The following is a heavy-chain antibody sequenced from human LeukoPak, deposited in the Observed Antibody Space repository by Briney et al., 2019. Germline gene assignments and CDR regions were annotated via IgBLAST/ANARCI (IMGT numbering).Heavy chain of an antibody. CDR3: AREGSGSYSPY. V-gene: IGHV1-18*01. CDR2: ISAYNGDT. D-gene: IGHD1-26*01. CDR1: GYIFTSFP. J-gene: IGHJ4*02. Sequence: ASVKVSCKASGYIFTSFPFTWVRQAPGQGLEWMGWISAYNGDTHHAQKFQGRVTMTTDTSTTTAYMELRSLRSDDTAVYYCAREGSGSYSPYWGQGTLVTVSS.